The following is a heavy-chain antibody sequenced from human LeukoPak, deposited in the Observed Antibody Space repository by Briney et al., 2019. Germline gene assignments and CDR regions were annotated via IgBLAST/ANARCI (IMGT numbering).Heavy chain of an antibody. CDR1: GYTFTSYG. D-gene: IGHD2-2*01. CDR2: ISAYNGNT. V-gene: IGHV1-18*01. CDR3: ATQYCSSTSCYLYWVDY. J-gene: IGHJ4*02. Sequence: ASVTVSCKAPGYTFTSYGISWVRQAPGQGLEWMGWISAYNGNTNYAQKLQGRVTMTTYTSTSTAYMELRSLRSDDTAVYYCATQYCSSTSCYLYWVDYWGQGTLVTVSS.